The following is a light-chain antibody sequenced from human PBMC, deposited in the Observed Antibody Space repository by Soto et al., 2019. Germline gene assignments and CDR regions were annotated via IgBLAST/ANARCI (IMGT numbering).Light chain of an antibody. CDR3: QQRSNWPPIT. CDR1: QRLISY. V-gene: IGKV3-11*02. CDR2: DAA. Sequence: VMTQSPATLSVSPGERGALSCSASQRLISYLPWYQHVPGQAPRRLIYDAANRAAGITARFSGSGSGRDFTLTISSLEHEDFAVYYCQQRSNWPPITFGQGTRLEIK. J-gene: IGKJ5*01.